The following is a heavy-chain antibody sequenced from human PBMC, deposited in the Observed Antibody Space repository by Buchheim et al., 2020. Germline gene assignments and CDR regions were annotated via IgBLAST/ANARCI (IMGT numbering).Heavy chain of an antibody. CDR3: AGLVPYYFDY. V-gene: IGHV5-51*01. D-gene: IGHD6-13*01. Sequence: EVQLVPSGAEVKKPGESLKISCKGSGYSFTSYLIGWVRQMPGKGLEWLGIIYPGDSDTSYSPSFQGQATIPADKSISPTYPQWSSLEASNTAMDYCAGLVPYYFDYWGQGTL. CDR1: GYSFTSYL. CDR2: IYPGDSDT. J-gene: IGHJ4*02.